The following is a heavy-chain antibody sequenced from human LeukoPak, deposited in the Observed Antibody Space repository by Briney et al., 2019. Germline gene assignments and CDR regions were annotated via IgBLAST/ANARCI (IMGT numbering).Heavy chain of an antibody. CDR3: AKEDYYGSGSVGGGTFDY. CDR1: GFTFDDYA. D-gene: IGHD3-10*01. V-gene: IGHV3-9*01. CDR2: ISWNSGSI. J-gene: IGHJ4*02. Sequence: GGSLRLSCAASGFTFDDYAMRWVRQAPGKGLEWVSGISWNSGSIGYADSVKGRFTISRDNAKNSLYLQMNSLRAEDTALYYCAKEDYYGSGSVGGGTFDYWGQGTLVTVSS.